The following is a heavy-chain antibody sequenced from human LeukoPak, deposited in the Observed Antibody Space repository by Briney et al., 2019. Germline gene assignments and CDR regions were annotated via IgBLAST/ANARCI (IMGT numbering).Heavy chain of an antibody. V-gene: IGHV4-59*01. CDR1: GGSISSYY. D-gene: IGHD6-19*01. J-gene: IGHJ3*02. CDR2: IHYSGST. Sequence: SETLSLTCTVSGGSISSYYWSWIRQPPGKGLEWIGYIHYSGSTYYKPSLKSRVTISVDTSKNQFSLKLSSVTAADTAVYYCARGGSSGWKDAFDIWGQGTMVIVSS. CDR3: ARGGSSGWKDAFDI.